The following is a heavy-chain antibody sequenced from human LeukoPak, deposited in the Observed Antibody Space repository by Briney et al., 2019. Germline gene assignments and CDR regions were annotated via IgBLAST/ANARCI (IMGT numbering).Heavy chain of an antibody. CDR2: IRQDGGEK. CDR1: GFTFSSYW. Sequence: GGSLRLSCAVSGFTFSSYWMNWVRQAPGKGLEWVASIRQDGGEKSYVDSVKGRFTISRDNTKNSLYLQMSSLRAEGTAVYYCARDGTAAGLYFDLWGQGTLVTVSS. V-gene: IGHV3-7*01. J-gene: IGHJ4*01. CDR3: ARDGTAAGLYFDL. D-gene: IGHD6-13*01.